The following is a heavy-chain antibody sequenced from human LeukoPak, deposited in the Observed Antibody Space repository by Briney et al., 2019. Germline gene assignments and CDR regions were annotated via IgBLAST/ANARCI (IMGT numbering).Heavy chain of an antibody. J-gene: IGHJ4*02. CDR1: GYTFTGYY. D-gene: IGHD5-24*01. CDR3: ARADGDGYKNFDY. CDR2: INPNSGGT. V-gene: IGHV1-2*02. Sequence: GASVKVSCKASGYTFTGYYMHWVRQAPGQGLEWMGWINPNSGGTNYAQKFQGRVTMTRDTSISTAYMELSRLRSDDTAVYYCARADGDGYKNFDYWGQGTLVTVSS.